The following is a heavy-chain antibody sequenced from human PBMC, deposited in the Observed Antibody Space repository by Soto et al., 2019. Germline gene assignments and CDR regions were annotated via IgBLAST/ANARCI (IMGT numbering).Heavy chain of an antibody. Sequence: QVQLVQSGAEVKEPGASVKVSCKASGYTFISYDINWVRQATGQGPEWMGWMSSNSGNTGYAQKFQGRVTMTRNTSIGTAYMELSSLRSDDTAVYYCARGPPKWGFDYWGQGVLVTVSS. CDR1: GYTFISYD. CDR2: MSSNSGNT. D-gene: IGHD7-27*01. CDR3: ARGPPKWGFDY. V-gene: IGHV1-8*01. J-gene: IGHJ4*02.